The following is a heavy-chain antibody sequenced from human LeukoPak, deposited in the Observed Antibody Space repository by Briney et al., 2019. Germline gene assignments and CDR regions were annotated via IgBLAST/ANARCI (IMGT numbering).Heavy chain of an antibody. D-gene: IGHD5-18*01. CDR2: ISGSGGST. Sequence: GGSLRLSCAASGFTFSSYAMSWVRQAPGKGLEWVSAISGSGGSTYYADSVRGRFTISRDNSKNTLYLQMTSLRAEDPAVYYCAKLSDTALVIADYWGQGTLVTVSS. J-gene: IGHJ4*02. CDR1: GFTFSSYA. V-gene: IGHV3-23*01. CDR3: AKLSDTALVIADY.